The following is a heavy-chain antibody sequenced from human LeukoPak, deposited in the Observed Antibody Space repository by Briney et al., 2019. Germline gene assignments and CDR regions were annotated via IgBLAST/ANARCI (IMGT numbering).Heavy chain of an antibody. J-gene: IGHJ6*03. D-gene: IGHD3-10*01. CDR3: ARHYGSGSYLGYYYYYYMDV. CDR2: INHSGST. Sequence: SETLSLTCAVYGGSLSGYYWSWIRQPPGKGLEWIGEINHSGSTNYNPSLKSRVTISVDTSKNQFSLKLSSVTAADTAVYYCARHYGSGSYLGYYYYYYMDVWGKGTTVTISS. CDR1: GGSLSGYY. V-gene: IGHV4-34*01.